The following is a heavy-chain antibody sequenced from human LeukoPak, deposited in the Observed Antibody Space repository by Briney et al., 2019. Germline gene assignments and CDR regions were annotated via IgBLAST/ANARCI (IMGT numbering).Heavy chain of an antibody. CDR1: GGTFSSYA. CDR2: IIPIFGTA. V-gene: IGHV1-69*05. D-gene: IGHD6-19*01. CDR3: ARVASAVAGTGGLSRPYYFDY. Sequence: ASVKVSCKASGGTFSSYAISWVRQAPGQGLEWMGGIIPIFGTANYAQKFQGRVTITTDESTSTVYMELSSLRSEDTAVYYCARVASAVAGTGGLSRPYYFDYWGQGTLVTVSS. J-gene: IGHJ4*02.